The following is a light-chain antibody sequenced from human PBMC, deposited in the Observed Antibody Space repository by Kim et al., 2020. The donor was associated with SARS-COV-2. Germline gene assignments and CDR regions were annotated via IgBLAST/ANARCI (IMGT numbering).Light chain of an antibody. CDR2: DVT. CDR1: SSDVGDCKY. CDR3: SSYTNTKTWV. V-gene: IGLV2-14*03. J-gene: IGLJ3*02. Sequence: GQSTPIPCTGSSSDVGDCKYVSWYQHHPGKAPRLMVYDVTKRHSAVSHRFSGSKSGNAASLTISGLQAEDEADDYCSSYTNTKTWVFGGGTQLTVL.